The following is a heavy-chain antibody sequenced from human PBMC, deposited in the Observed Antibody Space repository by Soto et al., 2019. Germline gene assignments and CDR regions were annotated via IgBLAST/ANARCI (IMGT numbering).Heavy chain of an antibody. J-gene: IGHJ5*02. V-gene: IGHV3-73*02. D-gene: IGHD6-13*01. Sequence: EVPLVESGGGLVQPGGSLKLSCAASGFTFSGSAMHWVRQASGKGLEWVGRIRSKANSYATAYAASVKGRFTISRDDSKNTAYLQMNSLKTEDTAVYYCTRHEEAAAGIGDFDWFDPWGQGTLVTVSS. CDR2: IRSKANSYAT. CDR1: GFTFSGSA. CDR3: TRHEEAAAGIGDFDWFDP.